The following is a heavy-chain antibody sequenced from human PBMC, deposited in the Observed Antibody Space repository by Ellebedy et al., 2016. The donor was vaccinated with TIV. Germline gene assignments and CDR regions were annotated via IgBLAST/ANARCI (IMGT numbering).Heavy chain of an antibody. J-gene: IGHJ5*02. CDR3: ARETGTTLTTWFDP. Sequence: AASVKVSCKASGYTFTSYGITWVRQAPGQGLEWMGRINTYNGNTNYAQKFQGRVTMTTETSTSTAYMELRSLRSDDTAVYYCARETGTTLTTWFDPWGQGTLVTVSS. D-gene: IGHD1-1*01. CDR1: GYTFTSYG. V-gene: IGHV1-18*01. CDR2: INTYNGNT.